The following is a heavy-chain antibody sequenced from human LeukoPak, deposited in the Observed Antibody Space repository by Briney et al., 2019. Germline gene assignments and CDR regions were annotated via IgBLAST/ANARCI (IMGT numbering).Heavy chain of an antibody. V-gene: IGHV1-18*01. J-gene: IGHJ4*02. Sequence: ASVKVSCKASGYTFTSYGISWVRQAPGQGLEWMGWISAYNGNTNYAQKLQSRVTMTTDTSTSTAYMELRSLRSDDTAVYHCARDQPIAYFGCSGGSCYGGGIDYWGQGTLVTVSS. CDR1: GYTFTSYG. D-gene: IGHD2-15*01. CDR2: ISAYNGNT. CDR3: ARDQPIAYFGCSGGSCYGGGIDY.